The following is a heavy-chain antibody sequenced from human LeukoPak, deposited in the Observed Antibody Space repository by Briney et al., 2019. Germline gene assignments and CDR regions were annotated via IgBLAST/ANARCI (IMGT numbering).Heavy chain of an antibody. V-gene: IGHV1-69*05. CDR3: ATIYNYYDSSGDYYNPNIYFDY. CDR2: IIPIFGTA. D-gene: IGHD3-22*01. Sequence: SVKVSCKASGGTFSSYAISWVRQAPGQGLEWMGRIIPIFGTANYAQKFQGRVTITTDESTSTAYMELSSLTSEDTAVYYCATIYNYYDSSGDYYNPNIYFDYWGQGTLVTVSS. J-gene: IGHJ4*02. CDR1: GGTFSSYA.